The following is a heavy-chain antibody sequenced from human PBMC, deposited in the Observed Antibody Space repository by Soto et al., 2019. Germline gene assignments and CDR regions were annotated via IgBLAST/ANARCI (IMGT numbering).Heavy chain of an antibody. Sequence: WGSLRLSCAASGFTFSSYSMSWVLQAPGKGLEWVSAISCSGGSTYYADSVKGRFTISRDNSKNTLYLQINSLRAEDTAVYYSAKPRGFDWLLFDYWGQGTLVTVSS. D-gene: IGHD3-9*01. V-gene: IGHV3-23*01. CDR3: AKPRGFDWLLFDY. CDR1: GFTFSSYS. J-gene: IGHJ4*02. CDR2: ISCSGGST.